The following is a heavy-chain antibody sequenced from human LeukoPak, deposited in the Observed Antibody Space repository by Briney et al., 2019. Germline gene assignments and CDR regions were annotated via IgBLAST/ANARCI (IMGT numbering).Heavy chain of an antibody. J-gene: IGHJ6*03. CDR1: GFTFTTYS. V-gene: IGHV3-21*01. Sequence: GGSLRLSCTASGFTFTTYSMDWVRQAPGKGLEWVSSIDNSGTYIYYADSVKGRFTISRDNSKNSLYLQMNSLRAEDTAVYYCASANPILLDYYYYYMDVWGKGTTVTVS. D-gene: IGHD3-3*01. CDR3: ASANPILLDYYYYYMDV. CDR2: IDNSGTYI.